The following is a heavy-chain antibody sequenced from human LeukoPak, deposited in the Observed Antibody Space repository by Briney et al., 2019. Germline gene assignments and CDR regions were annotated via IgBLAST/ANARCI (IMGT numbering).Heavy chain of an antibody. J-gene: IGHJ6*03. Sequence: GSLRLSCAASGFTFSSYGMHWVRQAPGKGLAWVAVIWYDGTTKYYADSVKGRFTISRDNSKNTLSLQMNSLRAEDTAVYYCAKGAGYSAYNYHYYYLDVWGKGTTVTVSS. D-gene: IGHD5-12*01. CDR2: IWYDGTTK. CDR3: AKGAGYSAYNYHYYYLDV. CDR1: GFTFSSYG. V-gene: IGHV3-33*06.